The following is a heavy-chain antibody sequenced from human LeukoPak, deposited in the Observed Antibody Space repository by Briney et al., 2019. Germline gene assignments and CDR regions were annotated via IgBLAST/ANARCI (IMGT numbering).Heavy chain of an antibody. V-gene: IGHV3-43*02. J-gene: IGHJ4*02. CDR1: GFTFDDFT. CDR3: ARKHLESSSWYLPFDY. Sequence: GGSLRLSCAASGFTFDDFTMHWVSQAPGKGLEWVSLISGDGGSTYYADSVKGRFTISRDNSKNSLYLQMNSLRTEDTALYYCARKHLESSSWYLPFDYWGQGTLVTVSS. D-gene: IGHD6-13*01. CDR2: ISGDGGST.